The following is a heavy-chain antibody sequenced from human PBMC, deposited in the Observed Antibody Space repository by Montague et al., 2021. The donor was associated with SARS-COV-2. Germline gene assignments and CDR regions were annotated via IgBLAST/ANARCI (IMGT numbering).Heavy chain of an antibody. CDR3: AASYGYYYGMDV. V-gene: IGHV3-11*03. Sequence: SLRLSCAASGFTFSDYYMSWIRQAPGKGLEWVSYISSSSYTNYADSVKGRFTIPRDNAKNSLYLQMNSLRAEDTAVYYCAASYGYYYGMDVWGQGTTVTVSS. CDR1: GFTFSDYY. J-gene: IGHJ6*02. D-gene: IGHD4-17*01. CDR2: ISSSSYT.